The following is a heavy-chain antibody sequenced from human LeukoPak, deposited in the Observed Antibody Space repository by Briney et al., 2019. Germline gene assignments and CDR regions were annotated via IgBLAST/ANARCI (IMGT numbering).Heavy chain of an antibody. CDR2: INPSGGGT. D-gene: IGHD1-20*01. CDR3: ARAVPDNWNDY. V-gene: IGHV1-46*01. CDR1: GYTFTSYF. Sequence: ASVKVSCKASGYTFTSYFMHWVRQAPGQGLEWMGIINPSGGGTSYAQKFQGRVTMTRDTSTSTVYMELSSLRSEDTAVYYCARAVPDNWNDYWGQGTLVTVSS. J-gene: IGHJ4*02.